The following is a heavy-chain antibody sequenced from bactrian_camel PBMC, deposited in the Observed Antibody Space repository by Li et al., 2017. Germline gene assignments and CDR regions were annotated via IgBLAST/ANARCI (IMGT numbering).Heavy chain of an antibody. J-gene: IGHJ4*01. CDR1: GWYETSEC. D-gene: IGHD6*01. CDR2: IFSGGPYT. V-gene: IGHV3S1*01. Sequence: VQLVESGGGSVQTGGSLRLSCVHSGWYETSECVGWFRQAPGKEREGVAAIFSGGPYTYYADWVKGRFTMSQDADKNTLYLQMNNLKPEDTGMYYCAAEGYDGSCRVGGQFDYWGQGTQVTVS. CDR3: AAEGYDGSCRVGGQFDY.